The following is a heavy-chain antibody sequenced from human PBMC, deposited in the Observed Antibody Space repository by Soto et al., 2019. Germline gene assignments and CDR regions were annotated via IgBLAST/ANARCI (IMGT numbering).Heavy chain of an antibody. J-gene: IGHJ5*02. CDR1: GYTFTSYY. V-gene: IGHV1-46*03. Sequence: QVQLVQSGAEVKKPGASVKVSCKASGYTFTSYYMHWVRQAPGQGLEWMGIINPSGGSTSYAQKFQGRVTMTRDTSTSTVYMELSSLRSEDTAVYYCARLNYDFWSGNTWFDPWGQGTLVTVSS. CDR2: INPSGGST. CDR3: ARLNYDFWSGNTWFDP. D-gene: IGHD3-3*01.